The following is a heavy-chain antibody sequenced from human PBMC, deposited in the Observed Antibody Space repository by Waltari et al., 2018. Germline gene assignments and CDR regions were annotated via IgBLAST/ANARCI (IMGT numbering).Heavy chain of an antibody. Sequence: DVQLVESGGGLVHPGGSLRLSCAASGFTVPPTHLSWVRQAPGKGLECVSIIYPAGSTYNADSVVGRFTISRDVSQNTLHLQMNNLRPEDTAVYYCSRARDEDTAMVFFDHWGQGTLVSVSP. D-gene: IGHD5-18*01. CDR1: GFTVPPTH. CDR3: SRARDEDTAMVFFDH. CDR2: IYPAGST. V-gene: IGHV3-66*02. J-gene: IGHJ4*02.